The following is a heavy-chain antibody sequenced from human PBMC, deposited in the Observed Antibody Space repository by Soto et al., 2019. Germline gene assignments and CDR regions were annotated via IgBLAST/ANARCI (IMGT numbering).Heavy chain of an antibody. D-gene: IGHD3-10*01. J-gene: IGHJ4*02. Sequence: GGSLRLSCAASGFTFSSYAMSWVRQAPGKGLEWVSAISGSGGSTYYADSVKGRFTISRDNSKNTLYLQMNSLRADDTAVYYCAKGPRPPRLGYFDYWGQGTLVTVSS. V-gene: IGHV3-23*01. CDR1: GFTFSSYA. CDR3: AKGPRPPRLGYFDY. CDR2: ISGSGGST.